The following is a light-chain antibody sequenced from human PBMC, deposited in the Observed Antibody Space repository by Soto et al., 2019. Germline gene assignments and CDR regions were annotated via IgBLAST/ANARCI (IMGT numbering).Light chain of an antibody. V-gene: IGKV3-15*01. CDR2: DAS. J-gene: IGKJ4*01. CDR1: QSVSNS. Sequence: EKVMTQSPATLSVSAGERASLSCMASQSVSNSLAWYQQKPGQAPRLLIYDASTRATGIPARFSGSASGTEFTLTISSLQSEDSAVYYCQQYNQWPLTFGGGTKVEIK. CDR3: QQYNQWPLT.